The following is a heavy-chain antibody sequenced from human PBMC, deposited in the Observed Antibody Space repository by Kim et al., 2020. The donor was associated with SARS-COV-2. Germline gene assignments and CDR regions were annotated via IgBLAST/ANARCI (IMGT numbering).Heavy chain of an antibody. CDR3: GSGYDSFSLDF. CDR2: IDANSGDT. V-gene: IGHV1-2*06. J-gene: IGHJ4*02. Sequence: ASVKVSCKASGHTFSGNYIHWVRQAPGQRLEWMGRIDANSGDTDYAKRSQGRVAMTVDTSISTAYMELRSLRADDTAVYFCGSGYDSFSLDFCGQGTRVT. CDR1: GHTFSGNY. D-gene: IGHD5-12*01.